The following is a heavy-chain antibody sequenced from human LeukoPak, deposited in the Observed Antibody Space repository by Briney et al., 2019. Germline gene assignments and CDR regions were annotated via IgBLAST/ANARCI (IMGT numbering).Heavy chain of an antibody. CDR1: GFSVINAW. J-gene: IGHJ4*02. CDR2: IKSRADGGTT. D-gene: IGHD3-3*01. Sequence: KPGGSLRLSCAASGFSVINAWMSWVRQAPGQGLEWVGRIKSRADGGTTGYAAPVEGRFSISRDDSENTLYLQMNSLQIDDTALNYCLIFPGRWGQGTLVPVSS. V-gene: IGHV3-15*05. CDR3: LIFPGR.